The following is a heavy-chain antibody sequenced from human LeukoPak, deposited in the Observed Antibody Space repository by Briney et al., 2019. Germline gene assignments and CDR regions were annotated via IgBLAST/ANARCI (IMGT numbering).Heavy chain of an antibody. Sequence: GGSLRLSCAASGFTFSSYAMHWVRQAPGKGLEWVAVISYDGSNKYYADSVKGRFTISRDNSKNTLYLQMNSLRAEDTAVYYCASISGYGSYYFDYWGQGTLVTVSS. J-gene: IGHJ4*02. CDR3: ASISGYGSYYFDY. D-gene: IGHD5-12*01. CDR1: GFTFSSYA. CDR2: ISYDGSNK. V-gene: IGHV3-30*04.